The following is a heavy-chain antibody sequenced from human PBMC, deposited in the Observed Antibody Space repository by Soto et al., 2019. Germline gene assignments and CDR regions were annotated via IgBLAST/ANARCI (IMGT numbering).Heavy chain of an antibody. J-gene: IGHJ5*02. D-gene: IGHD1-26*01. CDR1: GGSFSDYY. Sequence: QAQLQQWGSGLLKPSETLSLTCAIYGGSFSDYYWNWIRQSPGKGLEWIGEIHLSGRVNFTPSLKSRTSLSMDTSRNQFFLTLRSVTAADTAVYFFARTPTRGASAWLDPWGRGHLVTVSS. CDR2: IHLSGRV. V-gene: IGHV4-34*01. CDR3: ARTPTRGASAWLDP.